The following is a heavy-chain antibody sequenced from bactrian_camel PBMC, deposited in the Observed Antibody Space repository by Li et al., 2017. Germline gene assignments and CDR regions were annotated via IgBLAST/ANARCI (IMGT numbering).Heavy chain of an antibody. V-gene: IGHV3S26*01. J-gene: IGHJ4*01. D-gene: IGHD2*01. Sequence: HVQLVESGGGSVQAGGSLRLSCVVSRFTYSTYCMAWFRQAPGRERERVAGIDSDGRTRYADSVKGRFTISRDDAKNTLYLQMDSLKPEDTATYYCAADFWKKRVPSGSDSWNPPYTGQGTQVTVS. CDR1: RFTYSTYC. CDR2: IDSDGRT.